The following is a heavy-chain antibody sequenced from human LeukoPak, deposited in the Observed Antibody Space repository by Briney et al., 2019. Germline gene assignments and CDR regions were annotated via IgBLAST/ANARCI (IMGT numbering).Heavy chain of an antibody. CDR2: IYHSGST. J-gene: IGHJ3*02. CDR3: AAEYYDILTGYYRVRAFDI. V-gene: IGHV4-38-2*01. D-gene: IGHD3-9*01. CDR1: GYSISSGYY. Sequence: SETLSLTCAVSGYSISSGYYWGWIRQPPGKGLEWIGSIYHSGSTYYNPSLKSRVTISVDTYKNQFSLKLSSVTAADTAVYYCAAEYYDILTGYYRVRAFDIWGQGTMVTVSS.